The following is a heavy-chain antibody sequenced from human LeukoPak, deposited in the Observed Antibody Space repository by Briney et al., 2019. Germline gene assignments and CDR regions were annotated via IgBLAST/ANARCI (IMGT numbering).Heavy chain of an antibody. Sequence: SETLSLTCTVSGGSISRDSWSWIRQPPGKGLEWIGNFYHTGSTNYNPSLESRVTMSIDTSKNQFSLKLSSVTAADTAVYYCARSDIWGSYRFLDYWGQGTLVTVSS. D-gene: IGHD3-16*02. CDR3: ARSDIWGSYRFLDY. CDR2: FYHTGST. V-gene: IGHV4-59*08. J-gene: IGHJ4*02. CDR1: GGSISRDS.